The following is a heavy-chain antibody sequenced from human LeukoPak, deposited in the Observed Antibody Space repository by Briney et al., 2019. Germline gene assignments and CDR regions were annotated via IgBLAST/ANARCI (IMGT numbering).Heavy chain of an antibody. CDR2: IKQDGSEK. Sequence: GGSLRLSCATSGFTFRNYWMSWVRQAPGKGLEWVANIKQDGSEKYYVDSVKGRFTISRDNAKNSLYLQMNSLGAEDTAVYYCARDRGSYCSGGSCHFFDYWGQGTLVTVSS. CDR3: ARDRGSYCSGGSCHFFDY. CDR1: GFTFRNYW. D-gene: IGHD2-15*01. V-gene: IGHV3-7*01. J-gene: IGHJ4*02.